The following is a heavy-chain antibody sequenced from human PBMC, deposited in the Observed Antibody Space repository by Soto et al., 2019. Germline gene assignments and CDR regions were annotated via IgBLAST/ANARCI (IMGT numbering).Heavy chain of an antibody. D-gene: IGHD3-16*01. CDR3: ARVLGDAGFDS. V-gene: IGHV4-34*01. CDR1: GGSFSGYY. J-gene: IGHJ4*02. Sequence: QVQLQQWGAGLLKPSETLSLTCAVYGGSFSGYYWSWIRQPPGKGLEWIGEINHSGSTNYNPSLKSRVTISVDTSKNQFSLKLSSVTAADTAVYYCARVLGDAGFDSWGQGTLVTVSS. CDR2: INHSGST.